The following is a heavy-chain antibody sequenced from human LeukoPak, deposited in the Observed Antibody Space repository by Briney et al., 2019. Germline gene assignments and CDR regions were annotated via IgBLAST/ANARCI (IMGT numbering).Heavy chain of an antibody. D-gene: IGHD3-10*01. CDR1: EFTFSSYC. CDR3: ARRGPRRMVRGVTLCSYYSRDV. CDR2: INHNGSNK. J-gene: IGHJ6*03. V-gene: IGHV3-7*01. Sequence: PGGSLRLSCAASEFTFSSYCMSWVRQAPGKGLEWVANINHNGSNKYNADSEKGRFTISRDNAKNFLYLQMTSMSAETTAVYYCARRGPRRMVRGVTLCSYYSRDVWGKGTTVTVSS.